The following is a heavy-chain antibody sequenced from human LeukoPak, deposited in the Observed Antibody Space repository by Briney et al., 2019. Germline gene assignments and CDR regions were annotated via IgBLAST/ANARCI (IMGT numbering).Heavy chain of an antibody. V-gene: IGHV3-30*03. CDR3: ALSSGWPFDY. D-gene: IGHD6-19*01. CDR1: GFTFRDYG. Sequence: GGSLRLSCAASGFTFRDYGVHWVRQTPGKGLEWVAVISYDGGKKHYADSVKGRFTISRDNSKNTVDLQMNSLRAEDTAVYYCALSSGWPFDYWGQGTLVTVSS. CDR2: ISYDGGKK. J-gene: IGHJ4*02.